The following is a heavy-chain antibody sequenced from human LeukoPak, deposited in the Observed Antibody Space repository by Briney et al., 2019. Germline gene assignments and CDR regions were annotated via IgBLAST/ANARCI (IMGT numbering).Heavy chain of an antibody. V-gene: IGHV5-10-1*01. CDR2: IDPSDSYT. CDR1: GYSFTIYW. CDR3: ARLDGGDSAGL. Sequence: GESLKISCKGSGYSFTIYWISWVRQMPGKGREWMGRIDPSDSYTNYRPSFQGHVTISADKSSSTAYLQWSSLKASDTAMYYCARLDGGDSAGLWGRGTLVTVSS. J-gene: IGHJ2*01. D-gene: IGHD5-24*01.